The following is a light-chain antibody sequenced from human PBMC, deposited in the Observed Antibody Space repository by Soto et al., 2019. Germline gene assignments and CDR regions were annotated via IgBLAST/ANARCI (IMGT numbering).Light chain of an antibody. J-gene: IGLJ1*01. CDR1: SIDVGGYNY. CDR2: DVS. V-gene: IGLV2-11*01. CDR3: CSYAGSYTYG. Sequence: HSELTQPRSVSGSPGQSVTISCTGTSIDVGGYNYVSWYQQHPGRAPKVMIYDVSKRPSGVPDRFSGSKSGNTASLTISGLQAEDEADYYCCSYAGSYTYGFGTGTKVTVL.